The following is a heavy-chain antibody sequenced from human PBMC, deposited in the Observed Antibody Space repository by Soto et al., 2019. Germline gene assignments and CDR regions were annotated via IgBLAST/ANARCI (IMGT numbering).Heavy chain of an antibody. D-gene: IGHD2-2*01. CDR2: XNXXXSXT. J-gene: IGHJ4*02. CDR3: MRGPRASSSGTGAY. V-gene: IGHV3-74*01. CDR1: GFTFSTYW. Sequence: PGGSLRLTCAASGFTFSTYWMHWIRQVPGKGLEWVXRXNXXXSXTXSXDXXXXRFTISRDNAKDTPYPQLDNLRGDDTRLYYCMRGPRASSSGTGAYWGRGTQVTVSS.